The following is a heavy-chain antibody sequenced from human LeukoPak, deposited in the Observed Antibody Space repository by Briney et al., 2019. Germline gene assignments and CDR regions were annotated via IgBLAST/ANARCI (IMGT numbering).Heavy chain of an antibody. CDR2: ISSSSSYI. V-gene: IGHV3-21*01. CDR3: ARGKVVVPYLYDMDV. CDR1: GFTFISYS. Sequence: GGSLRLSCAASGFTFISYSMNWVRQAPGKGLEWVSSISSSSSYIYYADSVKGRFTISRDNAKNSLYLQMNSLRAEDTAVYYCARGKVVVPYLYDMDVWGKGTTVTVSS. J-gene: IGHJ6*03. D-gene: IGHD3-22*01.